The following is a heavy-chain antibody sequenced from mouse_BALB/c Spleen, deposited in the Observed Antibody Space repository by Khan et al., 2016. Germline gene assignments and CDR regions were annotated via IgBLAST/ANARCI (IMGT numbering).Heavy chain of an antibody. CDR2: ISSGSSTI. D-gene: IGHD2-1*01. CDR3: ARDYGNYLYYAMDY. J-gene: IGHJ4*01. V-gene: IGHV5-17*02. CDR1: GFTFSSFG. Sequence: EVELVESGGGLVQPGGSRKLSCAASGFTFSSFGMHWVRQAPEKGLEWVAYISSGSSTIYYADTVKGRFTISRDNPKNTLFLQMTSLRSEDTAMYYCARDYGNYLYYAMDYWGQGTSVTVSS.